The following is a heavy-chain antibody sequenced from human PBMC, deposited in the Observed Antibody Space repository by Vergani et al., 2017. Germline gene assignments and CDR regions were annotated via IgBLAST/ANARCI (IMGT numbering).Heavy chain of an antibody. D-gene: IGHD6-19*01. J-gene: IGHJ3*02. CDR3: AKVGRSEVAGTFGAFDI. V-gene: IGHV3-23*04. Sequence: EVQLVESGGGLVQPGRSLRLSCAASGFTFDDYAMHWVRQAPGKGLEWVSTLSASDRRTHYADSVKGRFTIPRDNSKNTLFLHMNSLRPEDTAVYYCAKVGRSEVAGTFGAFDIWGQGTMVTVSS. CDR2: LSASDRRT. CDR1: GFTFDDYA.